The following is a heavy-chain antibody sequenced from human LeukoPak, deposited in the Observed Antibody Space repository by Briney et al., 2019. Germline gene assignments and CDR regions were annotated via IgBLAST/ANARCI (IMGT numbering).Heavy chain of an antibody. D-gene: IGHD6-13*01. J-gene: IGHJ4*02. CDR1: GGSISSSSYY. V-gene: IGHV3-23*01. CDR2: ISNSGGGGDST. Sequence: ETLSLTCTVSGGSISSSSYYWGWIRQPPGKGLEWVSVISNSGGGGDSTYYADSVKGRFTISRDNSKNTVYLQMNSLRAEDTAVYYCAKGKSGSWYASSDYWGQGTLVTVSS. CDR3: AKGKSGSWYASSDY.